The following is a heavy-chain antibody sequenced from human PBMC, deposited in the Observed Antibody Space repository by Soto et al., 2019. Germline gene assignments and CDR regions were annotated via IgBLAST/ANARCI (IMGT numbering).Heavy chain of an antibody. CDR2: ISWNSGGI. J-gene: IGHJ4*02. Sequence: EVQLVESGGGLVQPGRSLRLSCAASGFTFDDYAMHWVRHAPGKGLEWVSGISWNSGGIGYADSVKGLFTIYRDTAQNSVYRQMNTLRAEDTALYYCAKLSPTTDWDYPHLDYWGQGTLVTVSS. CDR3: AKLSPTTDWDYPHLDY. CDR1: GFTFDDYA. D-gene: IGHD1-7*01. V-gene: IGHV3-9*01.